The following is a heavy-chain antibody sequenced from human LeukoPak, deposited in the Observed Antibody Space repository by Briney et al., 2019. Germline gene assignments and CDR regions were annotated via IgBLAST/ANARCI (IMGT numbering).Heavy chain of an antibody. CDR3: ARDGSGSYYPPGINWFDP. CDR1: GGSISTYY. Sequence: PSETLSLTCTVSGGSISTYYWDWIRQPAGKGLEWIGYIYYSGSTNYNPSLKSRVTISVDTSKNQFSLKLSSVTAADTAVYYCARDGSGSYYPPGINWFDPWGQGTLVTVSS. V-gene: IGHV4-59*01. CDR2: IYYSGST. D-gene: IGHD3-10*01. J-gene: IGHJ5*02.